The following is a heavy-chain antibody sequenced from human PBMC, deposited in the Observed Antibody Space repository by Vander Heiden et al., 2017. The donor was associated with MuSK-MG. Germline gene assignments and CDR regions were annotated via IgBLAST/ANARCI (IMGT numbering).Heavy chain of an antibody. CDR3: ARDPGSYFDY. CDR2: ISSSSRYI. V-gene: IGHV3-21*01. Sequence: EVQLVESGGGLVKPGGSLRLSCAASGFTFSSYSRNWVRQAPGKGLEWVSSISSSSRYIYYADSVKGRFTISRDNAKNSLYLQMNSLRAEDTAVYYCARDPGSYFDYWGQGTLVTVSS. CDR1: GFTFSSYS. D-gene: IGHD1-26*01. J-gene: IGHJ4*02.